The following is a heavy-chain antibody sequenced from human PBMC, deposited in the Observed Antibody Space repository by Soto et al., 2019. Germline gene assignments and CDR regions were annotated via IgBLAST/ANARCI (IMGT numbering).Heavy chain of an antibody. CDR3: ARDSGGTTVTTGINWFDP. D-gene: IGHD4-17*01. Sequence: SVKVSCKASGGTFSSYAISWVRQAPGQGLEWMGGIIPIFGTANYAQKFQGRVTITRDTSASTAYMELSSLRSEDTAVYYCARDSGGTTVTTGINWFDPWGQGTLVTVSS. J-gene: IGHJ5*02. CDR1: GGTFSSYA. CDR2: IIPIFGTA. V-gene: IGHV1-69*05.